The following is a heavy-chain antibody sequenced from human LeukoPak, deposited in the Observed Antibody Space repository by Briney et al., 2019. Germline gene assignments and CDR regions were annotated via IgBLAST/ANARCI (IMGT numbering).Heavy chain of an antibody. CDR3: ARRVTGRGTFYFDY. J-gene: IGHJ4*02. CDR1: GGSISTYY. D-gene: IGHD3-16*01. V-gene: IGHV4-59*08. Sequence: PSETLSLTCTVSGGSISTYYWTWIRQPPGKELEWIGYIYYTGNTNYNPALKSRVTFSLDTSRSQFSLKLNSVTAADTAVYYCARRVTGRGTFYFDYWGQGSLVTVSS. CDR2: IYYTGNT.